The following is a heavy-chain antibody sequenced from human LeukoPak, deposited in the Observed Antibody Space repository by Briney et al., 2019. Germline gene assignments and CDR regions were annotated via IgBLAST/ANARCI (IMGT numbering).Heavy chain of an antibody. CDR1: GFTFSSYG. D-gene: IGHD3-10*01. V-gene: IGHV3-23*01. Sequence: GGSLRLSCAASGFTFSSYGMSWVRQAPGKGLEWVSAISGSGGSTYYADSEKGRFTISRDNSKNTLYLQMNSLRAEDTAVYYCAKVGGIRGVPARFDYWGQGTLVTVSS. CDR2: ISGSGGST. J-gene: IGHJ4*02. CDR3: AKVGGIRGVPARFDY.